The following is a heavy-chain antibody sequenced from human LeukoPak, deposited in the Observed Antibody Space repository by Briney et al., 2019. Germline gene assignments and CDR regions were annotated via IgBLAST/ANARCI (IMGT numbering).Heavy chain of an antibody. CDR1: GLTFSSYA. CDR2: ISSNGGST. J-gene: IGHJ4*02. D-gene: IGHD6-6*01. CDR3: VKDEQQLVAFGYFDY. V-gene: IGHV3-64D*06. Sequence: PGGSLRLSCSASGLTFSSYAMHWVRQAPGKGLEYVSAISSNGGSTYYADSVKGRFTISRDNSKNTLYLQMSSLRAEDTAVYYCVKDEQQLVAFGYFDYWGQGTLVTVSS.